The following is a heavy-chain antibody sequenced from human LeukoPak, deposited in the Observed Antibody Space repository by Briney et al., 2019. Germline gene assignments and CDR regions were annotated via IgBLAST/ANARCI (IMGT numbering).Heavy chain of an antibody. CDR3: TGGFDSRFFDY. CDR1: GFTFDDYA. D-gene: IGHD5-12*01. Sequence: GGSLRLSCAASGFTFDDYAMHWVRQAPGKEPEWVANMKQDGREEFYVDSVKGRFTISRDNAKNSLYLQMNSLRAEDTAVYYCTGGFDSRFFDYWGRGTLVTVSS. V-gene: IGHV3-7*01. J-gene: IGHJ4*02. CDR2: MKQDGREE.